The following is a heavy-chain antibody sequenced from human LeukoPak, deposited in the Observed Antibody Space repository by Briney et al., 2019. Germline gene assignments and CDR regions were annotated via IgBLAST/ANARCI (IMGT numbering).Heavy chain of an antibody. CDR1: GFTFSSYG. D-gene: IGHD4-17*01. J-gene: IGHJ4*02. V-gene: IGHV3-30*18. CDR3: AKGSTVTTALGY. CDR2: ISYDGSNK. Sequence: PGGSLKLSCKASGFTFSSYGMNWVRQAPGKGLEWVAVISYDGSNKNYADSVKGRFTISRDNSKNTLYLQMNSLRAEDTAVYYCAKGSTVTTALGYLGQGTLVTVSS.